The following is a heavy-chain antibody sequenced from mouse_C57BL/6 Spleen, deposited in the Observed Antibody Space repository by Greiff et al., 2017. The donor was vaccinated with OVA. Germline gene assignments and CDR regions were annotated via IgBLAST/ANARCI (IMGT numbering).Heavy chain of an antibody. J-gene: IGHJ1*03. Sequence: QVQLQQSGAELVKPGASVKISCKASGYAFSSYWMNWVKQRPGKGLEWIGQIYPGDGDTNYNGKFKGKATLTADKSSSTAYMQLSSLTSEDSAVYFCASMAYDGYSGWYFDFWGTGTPVTVSS. D-gene: IGHD2-3*01. CDR2: IYPGDGDT. V-gene: IGHV1-80*01. CDR1: GYAFSSYW. CDR3: ASMAYDGYSGWYFDF.